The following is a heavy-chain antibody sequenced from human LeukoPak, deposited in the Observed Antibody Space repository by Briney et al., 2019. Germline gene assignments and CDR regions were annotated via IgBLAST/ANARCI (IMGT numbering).Heavy chain of an antibody. CDR1: SGSITGYY. J-gene: IGHJ6*03. CDR2: VYATGTT. CDR3: ARAPYYYDSSGPNYMDV. V-gene: IGHV4-59*01. D-gene: IGHD3-22*01. Sequence: SETLSLTCTVSSGSITGYYWSWIRQPPGKGLEWIAYVYATGTTNYNLSLKTRATISIDTSKNQLSLTLTSLTATDTAVYYCARAPYYYDSSGPNYMDVWGKGTTVTISS.